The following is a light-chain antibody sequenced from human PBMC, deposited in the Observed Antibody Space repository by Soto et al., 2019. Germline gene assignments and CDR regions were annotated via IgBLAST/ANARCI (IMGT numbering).Light chain of an antibody. CDR3: QQSYSTLPWT. Sequence: DIQMTQSPSSLSASVVDRVTITCLASQSISSYLNWYQQKPGKAPKLLIYAASSLQSGVPSRFSGSGSGTDFTLTISSLQPEDFATYYCQQSYSTLPWTFGQGTKVDIK. J-gene: IGKJ1*01. V-gene: IGKV1-39*01. CDR2: AAS. CDR1: QSISSY.